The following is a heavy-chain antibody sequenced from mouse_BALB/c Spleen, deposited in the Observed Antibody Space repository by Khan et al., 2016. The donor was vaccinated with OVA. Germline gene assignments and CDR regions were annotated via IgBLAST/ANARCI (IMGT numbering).Heavy chain of an antibody. CDR1: GYTLTDYG. D-gene: IGHD2-1*01. CDR3: ARSDGNYIFTY. CDR2: INTYTGEP. J-gene: IGHJ3*01. V-gene: IGHV9-3-1*01. Sequence: QIQLVQSGPELKKPGETVKISCKASGYTLTDYGMNWVKQAPGKGLKWMGWINTYTGEPTYADDFKGRFAFSLETSASTAYLQVSNLKNEDTATYFCARSDGNYIFTYWGQGTLVTVSA.